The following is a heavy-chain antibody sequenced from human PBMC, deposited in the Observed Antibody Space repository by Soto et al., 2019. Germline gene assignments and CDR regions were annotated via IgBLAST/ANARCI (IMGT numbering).Heavy chain of an antibody. J-gene: IGHJ4*02. V-gene: IGHV5-51*01. CDR2: IYPGDSDT. CDR1: GYSFTSYW. D-gene: IGHD3-3*01. CDR3: ARPQYNDFWSGPTTVGY. Sequence: PGESLKISCKGSGYSFTSYWIGWVRQMPGKGLEWMGIIYPGDSDTRYSPSFQGQVTISADKSISTAYLQWSSLKASDTAMYYCARPQYNDFWSGPTTVGYWGQGTLVTVSS.